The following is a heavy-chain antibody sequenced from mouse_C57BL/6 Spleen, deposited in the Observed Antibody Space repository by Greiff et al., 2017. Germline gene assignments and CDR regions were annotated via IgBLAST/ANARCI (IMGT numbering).Heavy chain of an antibody. CDR2: INPNNGGT. J-gene: IGHJ4*01. Sequence: VQLQQSGPELVKPGASVKIPCKASGYTFTDYNMDWVKQSHGKSLEWIGDINPNNGGTIYNQKFKGKATLTVDKSSSTAYMELRSLTSEDTAVYYCAREITTETGVAMDYWGQGTSVTVSS. CDR1: GYTFTDYN. D-gene: IGHD1-1*01. CDR3: AREITTETGVAMDY. V-gene: IGHV1-18*01.